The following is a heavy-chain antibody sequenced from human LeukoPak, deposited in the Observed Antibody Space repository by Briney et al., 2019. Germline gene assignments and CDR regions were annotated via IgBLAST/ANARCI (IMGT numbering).Heavy chain of an antibody. V-gene: IGHV4-59*08. D-gene: IGHD1-14*01. Sequence: PSETLSLTCTVSGGSISSYYWSWIRLPPGKGLEGIGSIYYSGSTNYNPSLKSRVTISVDTSKNQFSLKLTSVTAADTAVYYCARRGTTWYFEDWGQGTLVTVSS. CDR2: IYYSGST. CDR1: GGSISSYY. J-gene: IGHJ4*02. CDR3: ARRGTTWYFED.